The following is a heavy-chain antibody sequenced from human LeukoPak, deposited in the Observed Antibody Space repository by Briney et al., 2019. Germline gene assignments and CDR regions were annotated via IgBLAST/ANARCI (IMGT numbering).Heavy chain of an antibody. Sequence: ASVKVSCKASGYTFTGYYMHWVRQAPGQGLEWMGWINPNSGGTNYAQKFQGRVTMTRDTSISTAYMELSRLRSDDTAVYYCARVDTAMGRYFDYWGQGTLVTVSS. D-gene: IGHD5-18*01. CDR3: ARVDTAMGRYFDY. V-gene: IGHV1-2*02. CDR1: GYTFTGYY. CDR2: INPNSGGT. J-gene: IGHJ4*02.